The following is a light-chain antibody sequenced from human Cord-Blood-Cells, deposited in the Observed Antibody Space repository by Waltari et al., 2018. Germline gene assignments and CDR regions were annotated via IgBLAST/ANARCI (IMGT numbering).Light chain of an antibody. CDR1: SSNIGSNT. CDR3: AAWDDSLNGWV. CDR2: SNN. V-gene: IGLV1-44*01. J-gene: IGLJ3*02. Sequence: QSVLTQPPSASGTPGQRVTISCSGSSSNIGSNTVNWYQQLPGPAPKLLIYSNNQRPSGVPDRFSGSMSGTSASLAISGLQSEDEADYYCAAWDDSLNGWVFGGGTKLTVL.